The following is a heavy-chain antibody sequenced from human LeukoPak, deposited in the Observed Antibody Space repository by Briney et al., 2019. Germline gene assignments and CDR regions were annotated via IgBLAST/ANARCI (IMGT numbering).Heavy chain of an antibody. Sequence: GGSLRLSCAASGFTFSTYTMHWVRQTPGKGLEYVSAISTNGGGTYYANSVKGRFTISRDNSKNTLYLQMGSLRAEDMAVYYCARYCSGVSCYAGFDYWGQGTLVTVSS. CDR3: ARYCSGVSCYAGFDY. D-gene: IGHD2-15*01. V-gene: IGHV3-64*01. CDR1: GFTFSTYT. J-gene: IGHJ4*02. CDR2: ISTNGGGT.